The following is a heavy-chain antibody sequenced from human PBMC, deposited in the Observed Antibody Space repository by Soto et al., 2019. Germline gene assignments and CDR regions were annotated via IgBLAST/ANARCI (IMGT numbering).Heavy chain of an antibody. CDR3: ARVPSPYSSSPNYYYYGMDV. CDR1: GGTFSSYA. V-gene: IGHV1-69*13. Sequence: SVKVSCKASGGTFSSYAISWVRQAPGQGLEWMGGIIPIFGTANYAQKFQGRVTITADESTSTAYMELSSLRSEDTAVYYCARVPSPYSSSPNYYYYGMDVWGQGTTVTVSS. D-gene: IGHD6-6*01. CDR2: IIPIFGTA. J-gene: IGHJ6*02.